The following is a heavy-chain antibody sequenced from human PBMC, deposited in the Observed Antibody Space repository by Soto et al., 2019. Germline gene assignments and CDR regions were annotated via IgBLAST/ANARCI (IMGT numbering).Heavy chain of an antibody. D-gene: IGHD1-26*01. V-gene: IGHV3-30-3*01. CDR1: GFTFSSYA. CDR2: ISSDGINK. CDR3: ARELGYFDY. Sequence: QVQLVESGGGVVQPGRSLRLSCAASGFTFSSYAMHWVRQATGKGLEWLAVISSDGINKYYAASVKGRFTSSRDNSKNTLYLQMNSLRADDKAAYYCARELGYFDYWGQGTLVTVS. J-gene: IGHJ4*02.